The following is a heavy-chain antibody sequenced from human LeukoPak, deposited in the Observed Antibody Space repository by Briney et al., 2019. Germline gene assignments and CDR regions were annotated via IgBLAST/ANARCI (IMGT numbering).Heavy chain of an antibody. J-gene: IGHJ4*02. CDR2: IKQDGSKK. CDR1: GFPFSSYW. D-gene: IGHD5-24*01. V-gene: IGHV3-7*04. Sequence: GGSLRLSCVASGFPFSSYWMTWVRQASGKGLEWVANIKQDGSKKSYVDSVKGRFTISRDNAKNSLYLQMNSLRAEDTAIYYCTRVGYIDEGIDYWGQGTLVTVSS. CDR3: TRVGYIDEGIDY.